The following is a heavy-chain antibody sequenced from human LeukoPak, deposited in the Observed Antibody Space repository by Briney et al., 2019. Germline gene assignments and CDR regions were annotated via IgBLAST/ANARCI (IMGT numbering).Heavy chain of an antibody. V-gene: IGHV3-53*01. CDR2: LYTGGGT. CDR1: GVSVRTTY. J-gene: IGHJ4*02. D-gene: IGHD3-22*01. Sequence: GGSPRISCAASGVSVRTTYMSLVRQGPGKGLEWGSVLYTGGGTDHADSVKGRFTISRDNSKNTLSLQMNSLRAEDTAIYYCTRSGYRHPYHFDSWGQGTLVTVSS. CDR3: TRSGYRHPYHFDS.